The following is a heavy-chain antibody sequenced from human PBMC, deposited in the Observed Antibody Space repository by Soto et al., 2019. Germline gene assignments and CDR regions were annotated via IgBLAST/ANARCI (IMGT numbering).Heavy chain of an antibody. CDR2: ISYDGSNK. CDR1: GFTFSSYA. CDR3: ARGLSTLSYYGMYV. J-gene: IGHJ6*02. V-gene: IGHV3-30-3*01. Sequence: QVQLVESGGGVVQPGRSLRLSCAASGFTFSSYAMHWVRQAPGKGLEWVAVISYDGSNKYYADSVKGRFTISRDNSKNTLYLQMNSLRAEDTAVYYCARGLSTLSYYGMYVWGQGTTVTVSS.